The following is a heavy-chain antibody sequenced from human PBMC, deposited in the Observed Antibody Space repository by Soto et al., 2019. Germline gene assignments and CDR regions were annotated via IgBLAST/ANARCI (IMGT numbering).Heavy chain of an antibody. Sequence: ASVKVSCKASGYTFTRFDINWVRQATGQGLEWMGWMNPDSGDTGYTQRFQGRVTMTRDISISTAYMELSSLKSDDTAVYYCARGQKGQGSNFDYWGQGTLVTVSS. J-gene: IGHJ4*02. V-gene: IGHV1-8*01. CDR3: ARGQKGQGSNFDY. CDR2: MNPDSGDT. CDR1: GYTFTRFD.